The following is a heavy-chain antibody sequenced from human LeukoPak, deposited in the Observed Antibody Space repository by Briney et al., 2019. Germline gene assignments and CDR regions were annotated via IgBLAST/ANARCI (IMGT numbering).Heavy chain of an antibody. V-gene: IGHV3-43*02. CDR2: ISGDGGST. Sequence: PGGSLRPSCAASGFTFDDYAMHWVRQAPGKGLEWVSLISGDGGSTYYADSVKGRFTISRDNSKNSLYLQMNSLRIEDTALYYCAKSQGYCSSTSCRPYSSSWPFNYWGQGTLVTVSS. CDR1: GFTFDDYA. J-gene: IGHJ4*02. CDR3: AKSQGYCSSTSCRPYSSSWPFNY. D-gene: IGHD2-2*01.